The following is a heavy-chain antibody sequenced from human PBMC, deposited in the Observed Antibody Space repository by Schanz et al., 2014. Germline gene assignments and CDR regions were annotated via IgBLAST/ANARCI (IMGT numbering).Heavy chain of an antibody. D-gene: IGHD2-15*01. CDR1: GFTFNSYA. CDR2: ISHSGGSK. V-gene: IGHV3-23*01. CDR3: AKGMGYCSGGTCYDYYYYGLDV. J-gene: IGHJ6*02. Sequence: DVQLLESGGGLVQPGGSLRLSCAASGFTFNSYAMTWVRQAPGKGLEWVSSISHSGGSKYYADSVKGRFTISRDNSENTLYLQTNSLSADDTAVFYCAKGMGYCSGGTCYDYYYYGLDVWGQGTTXTVSS.